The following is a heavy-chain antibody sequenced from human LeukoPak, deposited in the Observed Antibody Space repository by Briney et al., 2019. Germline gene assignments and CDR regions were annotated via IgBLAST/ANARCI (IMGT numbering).Heavy chain of an antibody. D-gene: IGHD6-19*01. Sequence: PGGSLRLSCAASGFTFSSYAMSWIRQPPGKGLEWIGRIFYSGNTYYNPSLKSRVTISVDTSKNQFSLKLRSVTAADTALYYCASQKAVAGFDPWGQGTLVTVSS. CDR1: GFTFSSYA. J-gene: IGHJ5*02. CDR3: ASQKAVAGFDP. V-gene: IGHV4-59*05. CDR2: IFYSGNT.